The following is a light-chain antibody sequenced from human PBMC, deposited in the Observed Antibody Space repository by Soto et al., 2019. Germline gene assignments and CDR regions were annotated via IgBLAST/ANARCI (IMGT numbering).Light chain of an antibody. CDR2: DVS. CDR1: SSDVDGYNY. J-gene: IGLJ1*01. V-gene: IGLV2-14*03. Sequence: QSALTQPASVSGSPGQSITISYTGTSSDVDGYNYVSWYQQHPGKAPKLMIYDVSNRPSGVSNRFSGSKSGNTASLTISGLQAEDEGDYYCSSYTSSSTLDVFGTGTKVTVL. CDR3: SSYTSSSTLDV.